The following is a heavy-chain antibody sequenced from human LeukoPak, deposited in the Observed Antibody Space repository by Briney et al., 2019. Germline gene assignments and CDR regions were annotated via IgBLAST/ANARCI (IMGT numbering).Heavy chain of an antibody. CDR1: EFDFSSHA. D-gene: IGHD4-17*01. V-gene: IGHV3-23*01. CDR3: ANEIRPNDY. J-gene: IGHJ4*02. CDR2: ISISGSKT. Sequence: GGSLRLSCAASEFDFSSHAMTWVRQARGKGLEWVSAISISGSKTYYADSVKGRFTISRDNSKNTLYLQMNSLRAEDTAVYYCANEIRPNDYWGQGTQVTVSS.